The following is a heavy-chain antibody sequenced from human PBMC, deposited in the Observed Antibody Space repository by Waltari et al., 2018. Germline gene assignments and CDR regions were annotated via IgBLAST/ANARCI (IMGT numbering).Heavy chain of an antibody. J-gene: IGHJ4*02. V-gene: IGHV3-9*01. D-gene: IGHD1-26*01. Sequence: EVQLVESGGGLEQPGRSLRLSCTASGFPFEAYGMHWVRQGPGKGLEWVSGISWRGGRTAYAGSVKGRFTISRENAKNSLFLEIHSLRAEDTALYYCVKDRSSGDLVWEIDVWGQGTLVTISS. CDR1: GFPFEAYG. CDR2: ISWRGGRT. CDR3: VKDRSSGDLVWEIDV.